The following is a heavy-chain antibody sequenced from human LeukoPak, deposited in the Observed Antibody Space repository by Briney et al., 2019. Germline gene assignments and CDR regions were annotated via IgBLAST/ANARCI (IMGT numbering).Heavy chain of an antibody. Sequence: SETLSLTCTVSGGSITSSSYYWSWIRQPPGQGLEWIGYIYYSGITNHNPSLKSRVTISVDTSKNQFSLKLSSVTAADTAVYYCARVKEEGYYDYVWGSYRAYYFDYWGQGTLVTVSS. J-gene: IGHJ4*02. CDR3: ARVKEEGYYDYVWGSYRAYYFDY. CDR1: GGSITSSSYY. CDR2: IYYSGIT. D-gene: IGHD3-16*01. V-gene: IGHV4-61*05.